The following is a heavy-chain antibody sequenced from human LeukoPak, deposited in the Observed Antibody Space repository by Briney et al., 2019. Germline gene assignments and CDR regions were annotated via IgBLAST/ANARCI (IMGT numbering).Heavy chain of an antibody. CDR1: GFTLSDFF. CDR2: ISNDGVTT. CDR3: ARVHRSLLDY. J-gene: IGHJ4*02. Sequence: GGSLRLSCAAAGFTLSDFFMTWLRHTPGKGLEWLGYISNDGVTTKYAESMEGRLSISRDNAKNSLFFQIDSLRADDTAVYYSARVHRSLLDYWGQGNLVIVSS. V-gene: IGHV3-11*01.